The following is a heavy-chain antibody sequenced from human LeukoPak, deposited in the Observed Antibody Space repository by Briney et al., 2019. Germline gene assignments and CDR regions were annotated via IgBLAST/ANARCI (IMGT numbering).Heavy chain of an antibody. CDR2: INPNSGGT. Sequence: GASVKVSCKASGYTFTGYYMHWVRQAPGQGLEWMGWINPNSGGTNYAQKFQGRVTMTRDTSTSTAYMELSRLRSDDTAVYYCASHDYGSGSYYSGGLDFDYWGQGTLVTVSS. J-gene: IGHJ4*02. V-gene: IGHV1-2*02. CDR3: ASHDYGSGSYYSGGLDFDY. D-gene: IGHD3-10*01. CDR1: GYTFTGYY.